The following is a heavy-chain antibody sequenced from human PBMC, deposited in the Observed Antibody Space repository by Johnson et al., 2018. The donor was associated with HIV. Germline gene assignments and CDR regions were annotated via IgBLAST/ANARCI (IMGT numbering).Heavy chain of an antibody. D-gene: IGHD4-17*01. V-gene: IGHV3-23*04. Sequence: VQLVESGGGLVQPGGSLRLSCAASGFTFSSYAMSWVRQAPGKGLEWVSALSGSGGTIYYADSVKGRFTISRDNAKNSLYLHMNSLRAEDTAVYYCARDYGDDEVPDAFDIWGQGTMVTVSS. J-gene: IGHJ3*02. CDR3: ARDYGDDEVPDAFDI. CDR1: GFTFSSYA. CDR2: LSGSGGTI.